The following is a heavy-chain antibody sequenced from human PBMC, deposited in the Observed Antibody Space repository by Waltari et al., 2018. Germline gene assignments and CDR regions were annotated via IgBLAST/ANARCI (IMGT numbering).Heavy chain of an antibody. CDR2: IIPILGIA. V-gene: IGHV1-69*10. CDR1: GGTFSSYA. Sequence: QVQLVQSGAEVKKPGSSVKVSCKASGGTFSSYAISWVRPAPGKGIEWMGGIIPILGIANYAQKFQGRVTITADKSTSTAYMELSSLRSEDTAVYYCARDRYSGSYPSTPLRNDAFDIWGQGTMVTVSS. D-gene: IGHD1-26*01. CDR3: ARDRYSGSYPSTPLRNDAFDI. J-gene: IGHJ3*02.